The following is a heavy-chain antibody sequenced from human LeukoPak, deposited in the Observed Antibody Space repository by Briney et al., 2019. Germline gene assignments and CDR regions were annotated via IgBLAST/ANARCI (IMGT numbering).Heavy chain of an antibody. Sequence: GASLRLSCAASGFTFGSYAMSWVRQAPGKGLEWVSVISGSGGSTYYADSVEGRFTISRDNSKNTLYLEMNSLRAEDTAVYYCAKMGRGAATPYYYFDYWGQGTLVTVSS. V-gene: IGHV3-23*01. CDR1: GFTFGSYA. J-gene: IGHJ4*02. D-gene: IGHD1-26*01. CDR3: AKMGRGAATPYYYFDY. CDR2: ISGSGGST.